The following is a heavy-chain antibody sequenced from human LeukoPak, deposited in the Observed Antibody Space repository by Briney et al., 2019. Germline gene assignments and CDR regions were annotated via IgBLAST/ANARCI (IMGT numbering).Heavy chain of an antibody. CDR1: GYTFTSYD. Sequence: ASVKVSCKASGYTFTSYDINWVRQATGQGLEWMGWMNPNSGNTGYAQKFQGRVTMTRNTSISTAYMELSSLRAEDTAVYYCARSHISNGGFDYWGQGTLVTVSS. CDR3: ARSHISNGGFDY. J-gene: IGHJ4*02. D-gene: IGHD4-23*01. V-gene: IGHV1-8*01. CDR2: MNPNSGNT.